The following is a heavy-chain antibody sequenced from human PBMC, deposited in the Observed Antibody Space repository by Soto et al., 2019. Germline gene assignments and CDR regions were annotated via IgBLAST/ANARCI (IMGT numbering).Heavy chain of an antibody. V-gene: IGHV3-23*01. J-gene: IGHJ3*02. CDR2: ISSSGAGT. Sequence: EVQLLESGGGLVQPGGSLRLSCAASGFTFSSDALSWVRQVPGKGLEWGSAISSSGAGTYYADSLKGRFTISRDNSKNTLFLQMNSLRAEDTAVYYCAKDKGCSTTTCHWTAFDIWGQGTMVTVSS. CDR3: AKDKGCSTTTCHWTAFDI. D-gene: IGHD2-2*01. CDR1: GFTFSSDA.